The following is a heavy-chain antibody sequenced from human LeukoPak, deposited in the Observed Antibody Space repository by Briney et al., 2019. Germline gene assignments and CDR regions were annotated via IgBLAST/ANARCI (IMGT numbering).Heavy chain of an antibody. CDR3: AKSEQQLTDWFDP. V-gene: IGHV3-23*01. CDR2: ISATGGST. CDR1: GFTFSTYA. D-gene: IGHD1/OR15-1a*01. J-gene: IGHJ5*02. Sequence: PGGSLRLSCAASGFTFSTYAVNWVRQAPGKGLEWVSTISATGGSTYYADSVKGRFTISRDNSKNTLYLQVNSLRAEDTAVYYCAKSEQQLTDWFDPWGQGTLVTVSS.